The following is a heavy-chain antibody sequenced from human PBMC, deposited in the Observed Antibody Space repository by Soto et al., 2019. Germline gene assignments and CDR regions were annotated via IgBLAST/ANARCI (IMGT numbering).Heavy chain of an antibody. CDR3: ARDLAKIVVVPAAMDY. CDR1: GYTFTSYA. Sequence: ASVKVSCKASGYTFTSYAMHWVRQAPGQRLEWMGWINAGNGNTKYSQKFQGRVTITRDTSASTAYMELSSLRSEDTAVYYCARDLAKIVVVPAAMDYWGQGPLVTVSS. D-gene: IGHD2-2*01. CDR2: INAGNGNT. J-gene: IGHJ4*02. V-gene: IGHV1-3*01.